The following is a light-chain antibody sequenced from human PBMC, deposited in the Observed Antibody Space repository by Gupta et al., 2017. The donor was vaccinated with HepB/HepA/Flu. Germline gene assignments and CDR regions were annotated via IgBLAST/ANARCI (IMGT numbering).Light chain of an antibody. CDR1: QTVLRN. V-gene: IGKV3-15*01. J-gene: IGKJ1*01. CDR2: GAS. CDR3: QQYNEWWT. Sequence: TVLTQSPDTLSVSPGERVVLSCRASQTVLRNLAWYQQTPGQTPRLLIYGASTRATGVTDRFSGSGSGTEFTLTISSLQSEDFAMYYCQQYNEWWTFGQGTKVEVK.